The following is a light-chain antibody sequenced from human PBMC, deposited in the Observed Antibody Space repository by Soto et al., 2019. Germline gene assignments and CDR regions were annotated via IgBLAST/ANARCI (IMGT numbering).Light chain of an antibody. CDR1: QSVSSN. J-gene: IGKJ4*01. Sequence: EILMTQSPATLSVSPGERATLSCRASQSVSSNLAWYQQKPGQAPRLLIYGVSTRATDIPARFSGSGSGTEFTLTISSLQSEDFAVYYCQQYNDWPLTFGGGTKVEIK. CDR2: GVS. V-gene: IGKV3-15*01. CDR3: QQYNDWPLT.